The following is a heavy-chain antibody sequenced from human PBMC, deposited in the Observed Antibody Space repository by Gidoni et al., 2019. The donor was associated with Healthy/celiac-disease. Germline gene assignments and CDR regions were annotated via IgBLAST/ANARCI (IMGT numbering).Heavy chain of an antibody. Sequence: EVQLVESGGGLVQPGGSLRLSCAASGFTFSSYAMSWVRQAPGKGLEWVSAISGSGGSTSYADSVKCRFTISRDNSTNTLYLQMDSLRAEDTAVYYCAKDFGVLWFGELNWFYPWVQGTLVTVSS. CDR1: GFTFSSYA. J-gene: IGHJ5*02. V-gene: IGHV3-23*04. CDR2: ISGSGGST. D-gene: IGHD3-10*01. CDR3: AKDFGVLWFGELNWFYP.